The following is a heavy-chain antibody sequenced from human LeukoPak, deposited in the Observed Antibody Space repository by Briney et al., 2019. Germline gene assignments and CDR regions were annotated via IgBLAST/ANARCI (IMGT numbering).Heavy chain of an antibody. V-gene: IGHV1-46*01. Sequence: ASAKLFCKAFGYTFTGYCMHWVRQAPGQGREWMGVISPSGGSTICAQKFKGRVNLTRDMSTSTDYLELSSLRSEDTAVYYCARDKKEDVYYYGSGSFDPRVNSLDYWGQGTLVIVSS. CDR1: GYTFTGYC. J-gene: IGHJ4*02. CDR2: ISPSGGST. CDR3: ARDKKEDVYYYGSGSFDPRVNSLDY. D-gene: IGHD3-10*01.